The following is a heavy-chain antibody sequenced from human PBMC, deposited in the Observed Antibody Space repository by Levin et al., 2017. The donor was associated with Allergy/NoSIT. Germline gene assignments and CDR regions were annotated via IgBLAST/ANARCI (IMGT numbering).Heavy chain of an antibody. D-gene: IGHD6-19*01. CDR2: ISSDGSNK. V-gene: IGHV3-30*03. CDR1: AFPFNRYG. Sequence: LSGGSLRLSCAASAFPFNRYGLHWVRQAPGKGLEWLAVISSDGSNKYYADSVKGRFTISRDNSKNTLYLQMNGLRPEDTAVYYCARDQHASGWNAADYWGQGTLVTVSS. CDR3: ARDQHASGWNAADY. J-gene: IGHJ4*02.